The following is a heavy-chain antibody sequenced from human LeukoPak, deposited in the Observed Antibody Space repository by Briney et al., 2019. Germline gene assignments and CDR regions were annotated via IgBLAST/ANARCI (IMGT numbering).Heavy chain of an antibody. D-gene: IGHD3-22*01. CDR3: AKYYYDSSGYHPGYFDY. CDR1: GFTFSSYS. Sequence: PGGSLRLSCAASGFTFSSYSMNWVRQAPGKGLEWVSSISSSSSYIYYADSVKGRFTISRDNSKNTLYLQMNSLRAEDTAVYYCAKYYYDSSGYHPGYFDYWGQGTLVTVSS. J-gene: IGHJ4*02. V-gene: IGHV3-21*04. CDR2: ISSSSSYI.